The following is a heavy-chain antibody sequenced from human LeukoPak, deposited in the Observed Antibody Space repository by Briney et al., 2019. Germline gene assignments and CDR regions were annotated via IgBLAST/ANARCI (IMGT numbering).Heavy chain of an antibody. CDR2: IYSGGST. V-gene: IGHV3-66*01. D-gene: IGHD2-21*01. CDR3: ASVTHCGGDCYDY. Sequence: GGSLRLSCAASAFTVSSNYLTRVRQAPGRGLEWVSVIYSGGSTYYADSVQGRFTISRDNSKNTLYLQMNSLRAEDTAVYFCASVTHCGGDCYDYWGQGTLVTVSS. CDR1: AFTVSSNY. J-gene: IGHJ4*02.